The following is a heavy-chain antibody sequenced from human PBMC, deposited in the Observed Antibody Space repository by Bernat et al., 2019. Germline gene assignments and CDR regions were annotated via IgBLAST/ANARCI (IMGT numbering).Heavy chain of an antibody. V-gene: IGHV3-21*01. CDR2: ISSSSSYI. CDR3: ARWGEVGATSYHDY. D-gene: IGHD1-26*01. J-gene: IGHJ4*02. CDR1: GFTFSSYS. Sequence: EVQLVESGGGLVKPGGSLRLSCAASGFTFSSYSMNWVRQAPGKGLEWVSSISSSSSYIYYADSVKGRFTISRDNAKNSLYLQMNSLRAEDTAVYYCARWGEVGATSYHDYWGQGTLVTVSS.